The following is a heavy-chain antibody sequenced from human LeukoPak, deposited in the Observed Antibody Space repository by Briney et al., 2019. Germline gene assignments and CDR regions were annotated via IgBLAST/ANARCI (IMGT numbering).Heavy chain of an antibody. CDR2: TRKRANSYTT. J-gene: IGHJ6*03. V-gene: IGHV3-72*01. CDR3: ARVFGDTLGWDYMDV. CDR1: GFSFSDYY. Sequence: GGSPRLSCAASGFSFSDYYMDWVRQAPGKGLEWVGRTRKRANSYTTEYAASVKGRFTISRDDSKNSLYLQMNSLKTEDTAVYYCARVFGDTLGWDYMDVWGKGTTVTVSS. D-gene: IGHD2-21*02.